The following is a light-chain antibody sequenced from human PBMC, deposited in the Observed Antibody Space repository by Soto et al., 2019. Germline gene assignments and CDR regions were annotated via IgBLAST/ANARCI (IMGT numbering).Light chain of an antibody. CDR3: QQYNTRLQT. Sequence: TQSPATLSVSPEERVTMSCRASQTVGSNLAWFQHKPGQAPRLLISGASTRAAGVPARFSGSGSGTEFALTIGGLQSEDFAVYFCQQYNTRLQTFGHGTKVDIK. V-gene: IGKV3-15*01. J-gene: IGKJ3*01. CDR1: QTVGSN. CDR2: GAS.